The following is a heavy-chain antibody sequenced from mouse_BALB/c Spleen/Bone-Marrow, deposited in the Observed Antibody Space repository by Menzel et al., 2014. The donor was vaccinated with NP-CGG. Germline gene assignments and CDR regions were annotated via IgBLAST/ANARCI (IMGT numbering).Heavy chain of an antibody. CDR2: ILPGSGST. CDR1: GYTFSSYW. CDR3: AREDGLWYFDV. D-gene: IGHD1-1*01. J-gene: IGHJ1*01. Sequence: VQLQQSGAELMKPGASAKISCKATGYTFSSYWIEWVKQRPGHGLEWIGEILPGSGSTNYNEKFKGKATFTADTSSNTAHMQLSSLTSEDSAVYYCAREDGLWYFDVWGAGTTVTVSS. V-gene: IGHV1-9*01.